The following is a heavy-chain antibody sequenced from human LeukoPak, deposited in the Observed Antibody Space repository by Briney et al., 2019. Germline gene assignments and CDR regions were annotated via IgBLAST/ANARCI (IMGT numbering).Heavy chain of an antibody. CDR2: INNDGSTT. V-gene: IGHV3-74*01. CDR1: GFTFSTHW. Sequence: QTGGSLRLSCAASGFTFSTHWMHWVRQAPGKGLVWVSRINNDGSTTNYADSVKGRFTISRDNAKNTLYLQMNSLRAEDTAVYYCARVRMGALDYWGHGTLVTVFS. J-gene: IGHJ4*01. D-gene: IGHD1-26*01. CDR3: ARVRMGALDY.